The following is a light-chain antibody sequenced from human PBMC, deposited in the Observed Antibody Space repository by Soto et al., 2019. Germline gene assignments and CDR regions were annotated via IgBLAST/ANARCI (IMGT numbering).Light chain of an antibody. CDR1: QSISSSS. CDR3: QQCGLSPRT. CDR2: GTF. J-gene: IGKJ1*01. Sequence: EAVLTQSPVTLSLSPGDRATLSCRASQSISSSSLGWYQQKPAQAPRLLIYGTFNRATDIPDRFSGDGSRTDFTLTINRLEPEDFAVYVSQQCGLSPRTFGKGTKVEV. V-gene: IGKV3-20*01.